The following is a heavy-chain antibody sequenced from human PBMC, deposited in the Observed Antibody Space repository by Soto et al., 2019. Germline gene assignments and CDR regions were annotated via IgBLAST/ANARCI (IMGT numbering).Heavy chain of an antibody. V-gene: IGHV3-21*02. Sequence: EVQLVDSGGGLVKPGGSLRLSCAASGFTFTSHNIYWFRQAPGKGLEWVSSISPYDHSFYYADSVKGRFTVSKDNAKSSVFLQMHSLRAEDTAIYYCARELSTIMRAYKWGQGTLVTVSS. D-gene: IGHD1-26*01. J-gene: IGHJ4*02. CDR1: GFTFTSHN. CDR2: ISPYDHSF. CDR3: ARELSTIMRAYK.